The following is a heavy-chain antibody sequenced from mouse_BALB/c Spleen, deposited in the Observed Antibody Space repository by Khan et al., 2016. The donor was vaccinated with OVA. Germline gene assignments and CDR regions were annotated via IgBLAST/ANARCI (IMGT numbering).Heavy chain of an antibody. Sequence: QVPLHHSGPEVVRPGVSVTISCKGSGYTFTDYALHCLKQSRAKSLEWIGIISTYNVNTYYNQKFQGKATMTVDKSSSTAYMELARLTSEDSAISECERGSCGVVLRAMDEGGKG. V-gene: IGHV1S137*01. J-gene: IGHJ4*01. D-gene: IGHD1-1*01. CDR2: ISTYNVNT. CDR3: ERGSCGVVLRAMDE. CDR1: GYTFTDYA.